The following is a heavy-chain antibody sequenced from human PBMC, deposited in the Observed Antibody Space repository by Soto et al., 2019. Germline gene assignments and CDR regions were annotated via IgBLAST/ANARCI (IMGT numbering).Heavy chain of an antibody. CDR3: ANTTIVRGVIMHYYYYGMDV. V-gene: IGHV1-69*13. J-gene: IGHJ6*02. CDR1: GGTFSSYA. Sequence: SVKVSCKASGGTFSSYAISWVRQAPGQGLEWMGGIIPIFGTANYAQKFQGRVTITADESTSTAYMELSSLRSEDTAVYYCANTTIVRGVIMHYYYYGMDVWGQGTTVTVSS. D-gene: IGHD3-10*01. CDR2: IIPIFGTA.